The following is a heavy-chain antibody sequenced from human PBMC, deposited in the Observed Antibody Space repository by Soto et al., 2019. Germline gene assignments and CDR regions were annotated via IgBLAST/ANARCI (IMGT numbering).Heavy chain of an antibody. CDR1: GGSISSGGYS. CDR2: IYHSGST. CDR3: ARAGVVGATSLDY. J-gene: IGHJ4*02. V-gene: IGHV4-30-2*01. Sequence: SETLSLTCAVSGGSISSGGYSWSWIRQPPGKGLEWIGYIYHSGSTYYNPSLKSRVTISVDRSKNQFSLKLSSVTAADTAVYYCARAGVVGATSLDYWLQGTLVT. D-gene: IGHD1-26*01.